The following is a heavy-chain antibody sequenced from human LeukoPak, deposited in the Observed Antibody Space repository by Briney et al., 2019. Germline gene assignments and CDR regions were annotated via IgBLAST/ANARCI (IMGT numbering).Heavy chain of an antibody. CDR1: GFTFSSYE. Sequence: GGSLRLSCAASGFTFSSYEMNWVRQAPGKGLEWVALIWFDGSNKHYADSVKGRFTVSRDNSKNTMYLQMNSLRAEDTAVYYCARVVSYYGSAYRLLDLWGRGTLVTVSS. V-gene: IGHV3-33*08. CDR3: ARVVSYYGSAYRLLDL. CDR2: IWFDGSNK. J-gene: IGHJ2*01. D-gene: IGHD3-10*01.